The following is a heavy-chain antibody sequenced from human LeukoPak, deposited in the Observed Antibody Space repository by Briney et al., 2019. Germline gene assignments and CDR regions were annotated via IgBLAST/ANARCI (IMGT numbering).Heavy chain of an antibody. J-gene: IGHJ6*02. CDR3: ASQEGGDYSLSYGMDV. Sequence: GGSLRLSCAASGFTVSSNYMSWVRQAPGKGLEWVSVIYSGGSTYYADSVKGRFTISRDNSKNTLYLQMNSLRAEDTAVYYCASQEGGDYSLSYGMDVWGQGTTVTVSS. V-gene: IGHV3-53*01. D-gene: IGHD4-17*01. CDR1: GFTVSSNY. CDR2: IYSGGST.